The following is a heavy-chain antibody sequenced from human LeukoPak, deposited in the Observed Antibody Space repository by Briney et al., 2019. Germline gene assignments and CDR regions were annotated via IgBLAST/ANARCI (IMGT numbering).Heavy chain of an antibody. D-gene: IGHD3-22*01. Sequence: GASVKVSCKASGYTFTSYGISWVRQAPGQGLEWMGGIIPIFGTANYAQKFQGRVTITADESTSTAYMELSSLRSEDTAVYYCARPLGPYDSTGDFDYWGQGTLVTVSS. CDR1: GYTFTSYG. CDR2: IIPIFGTA. J-gene: IGHJ4*02. CDR3: ARPLGPYDSTGDFDY. V-gene: IGHV1-69*13.